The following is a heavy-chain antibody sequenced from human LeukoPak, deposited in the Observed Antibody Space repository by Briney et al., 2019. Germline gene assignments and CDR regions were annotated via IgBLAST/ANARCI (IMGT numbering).Heavy chain of an antibody. Sequence: GGSLRLSCAASGFGFNYYGMVWFRQSPGKGLEWVATISYDESGKHYADSVQGRFTISRDNSKSVLYLQLDYLRPEDTAVYYCSTDGTPKFEHWGQGTLVTVSS. J-gene: IGHJ1*01. CDR1: GFGFNYYG. D-gene: IGHD3-16*01. V-gene: IGHV3-30*03. CDR2: ISYDESGK. CDR3: STDGTPKFEH.